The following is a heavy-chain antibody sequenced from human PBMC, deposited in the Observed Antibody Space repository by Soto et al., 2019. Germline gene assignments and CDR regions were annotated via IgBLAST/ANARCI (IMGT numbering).Heavy chain of an antibody. CDR2: VYYTGST. CDR1: GASIRSTDYY. J-gene: IGHJ5*02. Sequence: LSLTCTVSGASIRSTDYYWSWIRQAPGKGLEWIGYVYYTGSTYYNPSLMSRLTISVDTSKNQFSLKLTSVTAAETAVYYCVRTARQGAVAPHWFDRWGQGTQVTVSS. V-gene: IGHV4-30-4*01. CDR3: VRTARQGAVAPHWFDR. D-gene: IGHD2-21*02.